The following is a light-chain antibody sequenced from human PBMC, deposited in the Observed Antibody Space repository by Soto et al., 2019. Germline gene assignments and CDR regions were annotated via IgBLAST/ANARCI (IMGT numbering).Light chain of an antibody. V-gene: IGKV3-20*01. Sequence: EIVMTQSPVTLSASPGESATLSCGASQSLSSNFLAWYQQKPGQAPRLLIYGASSRATGIPDRFSGTGSETDFTLTINRLEPEDFAVYFCQQYNIWPQTFGQGTKVDIK. CDR1: QSLSSNF. CDR3: QQYNIWPQT. CDR2: GAS. J-gene: IGKJ1*01.